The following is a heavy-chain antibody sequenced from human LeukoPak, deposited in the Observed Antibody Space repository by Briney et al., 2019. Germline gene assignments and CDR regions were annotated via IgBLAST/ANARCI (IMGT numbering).Heavy chain of an antibody. D-gene: IGHD7-27*01. Sequence: GGSLRLSCAGSGFSFITYAMSWVRQAPGKGLEWVSAISGSGGSTYYADSVKGRFTISRDNSKNTLYLQMNSLRAEDTAVYYCARDRHWGAFDIWGQGTMVTVSS. J-gene: IGHJ3*02. V-gene: IGHV3-23*01. CDR2: ISGSGGST. CDR3: ARDRHWGAFDI. CDR1: GFSFITYA.